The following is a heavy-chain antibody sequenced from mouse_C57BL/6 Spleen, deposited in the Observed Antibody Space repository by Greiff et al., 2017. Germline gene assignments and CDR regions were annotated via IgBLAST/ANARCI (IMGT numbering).Heavy chain of an antibody. Sequence: VQLQQSGAELVRPGSSVKLSCKASGYTFTYYYINWVKQRPIQGLEWIANIYPSDGNTYYNQKFKGKATLTAEKSSSTAYMQLSSLTSEDSAVYYCARGAGYYSSSCHFDYWGQGTTLTVSS. D-gene: IGHD1-1*01. CDR3: ARGAGYYSSSCHFDY. V-gene: IGHV1-76*01. CDR2: IYPSDGNT. CDR1: GYTFTYYY. J-gene: IGHJ2*01.